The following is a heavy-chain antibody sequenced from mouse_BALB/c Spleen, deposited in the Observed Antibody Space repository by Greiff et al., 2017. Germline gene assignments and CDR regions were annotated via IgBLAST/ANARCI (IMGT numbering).Heavy chain of an antibody. CDR1: GSSLTAFG. J-gene: IGHJ1*01. D-gene: IGHD1-3*01. Sequence: VQLQQSGPGLVAPSQTLSITCTASGSSLTAFGLSWFRQPPGKGLEWLGVIWGGGSTYYNSALKSRLSISKDNSKSQVFLKMNSLQTDDTAMYYCAKHNSWYFDVWGAGTTVTVSS. CDR2: IWGGGST. CDR3: AKHNSWYFDV. V-gene: IGHV2-6-5*01.